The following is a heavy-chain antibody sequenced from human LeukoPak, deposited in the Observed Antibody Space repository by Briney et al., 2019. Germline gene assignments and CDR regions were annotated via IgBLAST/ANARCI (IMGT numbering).Heavy chain of an antibody. CDR2: IYHSGST. J-gene: IGHJ4*02. D-gene: IGHD2-2*01. CDR3: ARDSVWPDRVVPAAISDY. CDR1: GGSISSGGFY. Sequence: SQTLSLTCTVSGGSISSGGFYWSWIRQPPGKGLEWIGYIYHSGSTYYNPSLKSRVTISVDRSKNQFSLKLSSVTAADTAVYYCARDSVWPDRVVPAAISDYWGQGTLVTVSS. V-gene: IGHV4-30-2*01.